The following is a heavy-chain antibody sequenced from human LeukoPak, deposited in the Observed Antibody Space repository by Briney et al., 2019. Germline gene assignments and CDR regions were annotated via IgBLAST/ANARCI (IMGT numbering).Heavy chain of an antibody. CDR3: ARLSPDIVVVVAATRGAFDI. D-gene: IGHD2-15*01. CDR1: GGSISSYY. CDR2: IYTSGST. V-gene: IGHV4-4*07. Sequence: SETLSLTCTVSGGSISSYYRSWIRQPPGKGLEWIGRIYTSGSTNYNPSLKSRVTMSVDTSKNQFSLKLSSVTAADTAVYYCARLSPDIVVVVAATRGAFDIWGQGTMVTVPS. J-gene: IGHJ3*02.